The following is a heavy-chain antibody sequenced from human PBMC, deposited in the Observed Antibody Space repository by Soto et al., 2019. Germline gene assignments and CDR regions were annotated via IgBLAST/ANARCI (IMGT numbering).Heavy chain of an antibody. J-gene: IGHJ6*02. CDR2: ISYDGSNK. CDR1: GLTFSSYA. V-gene: IGHV3-30-3*01. Sequence: GGSLRLSCAASGLTFSSYAMHWVRQAPGKGLEWVAVISYDGSNKYYADSVKGRFTISRDNSKNTLYLQMNSLRGEDTAVYYCARVDTAMPSGWYYYYYGMDVWGQGTTVPVFS. CDR3: ARVDTAMPSGWYYYYYGMDV. D-gene: IGHD5-18*01.